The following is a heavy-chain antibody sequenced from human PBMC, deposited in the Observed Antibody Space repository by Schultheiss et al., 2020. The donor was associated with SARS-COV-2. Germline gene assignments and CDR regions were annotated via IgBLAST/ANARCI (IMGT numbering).Heavy chain of an antibody. J-gene: IGHJ6*02. V-gene: IGHV3-23*01. CDR2: ISGSGGST. CDR1: GFTFSSYA. Sequence: GGSLRLSCAASGFTFSSYAMSWVRQAPGKGLEWVSAISGSGGSTYYADSVKGRFTISRDNAKNSLYLQMNSLRVEDTAVYYCARDQTMEYGMDVWGQGTTVTVSS. D-gene: IGHD3-10*01. CDR3: ARDQTMEYGMDV.